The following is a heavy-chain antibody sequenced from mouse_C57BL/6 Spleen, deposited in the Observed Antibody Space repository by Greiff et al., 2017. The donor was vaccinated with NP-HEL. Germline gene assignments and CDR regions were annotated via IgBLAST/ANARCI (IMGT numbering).Heavy chain of an antibody. V-gene: IGHV3-6*01. CDR2: ISYDGSN. J-gene: IGHJ4*01. D-gene: IGHD2-4*01. Sequence: EVQLQQSGPGLVKPSQSLSLTCSVTGYSITSGYYWNWIRQFPGNKLEWMGYISYDGSNNYNPSLKNRITITRDTSKNQFCLKLNSVTTEDTATYDGARDVGRLRPSYAMDYWGQGTSVTVSS. CDR1: GYSITSGYY. CDR3: ARDVGRLRPSYAMDY.